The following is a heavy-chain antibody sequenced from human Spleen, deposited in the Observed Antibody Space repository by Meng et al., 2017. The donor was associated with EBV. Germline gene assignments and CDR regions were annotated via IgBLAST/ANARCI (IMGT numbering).Heavy chain of an antibody. CDR1: GYRCTNYA. V-gene: IGHV7-4-1*02. CDR3: ARDSTENLDY. CDR2: INTNTGHP. D-gene: IGHD4-17*01. J-gene: IGHJ4*02. Sequence: VQTVPSSPEFEKTGASMKGSCNASGYRCTNYAMTWVRQAPGQGLEWMGWINTNTGHPTYAQGFTGRFVFSLDTSVRTTYLQISNLKAEDTAVYYCARDSTENLDYWGQGTLVTVSS.